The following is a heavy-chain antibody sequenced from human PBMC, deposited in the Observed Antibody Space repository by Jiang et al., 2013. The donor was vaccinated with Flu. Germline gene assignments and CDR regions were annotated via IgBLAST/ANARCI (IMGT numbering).Heavy chain of an antibody. CDR2: MTPDIGST. J-gene: IGHJ4*02. V-gene: IGHV1-8*01. D-gene: IGHD3-16*01. CDR1: GYTFTSYD. CDR3: ARGPRTWGFDY. Sequence: SGAEVKKPGASVKISCKASGYTFTSYDFNWVRQAPGQGFEWMGWMTPDIGSTGYAQKFQGRVTMTRDTSISTAYMELSSLTSEDTAVYFCARGPRTWGFDYWGQGTLVTVSS.